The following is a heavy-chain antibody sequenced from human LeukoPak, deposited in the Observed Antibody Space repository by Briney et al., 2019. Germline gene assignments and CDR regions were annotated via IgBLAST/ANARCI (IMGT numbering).Heavy chain of an antibody. CDR3: AKDLFGYCSSTSCRSDAFDI. V-gene: IGHV3-23*01. CDR2: ISGSGGST. D-gene: IGHD2-2*01. Sequence: GGSLRLSCAASGFTFSSYAMSWVRQAPGKGLEWVSAISGSGGSTYYAGSVKGRFTISRDNSKNTLYLQMNSLRAEDTAVYYCAKDLFGYCSSTSCRSDAFDIWGQGTMVTVSS. CDR1: GFTFSSYA. J-gene: IGHJ3*02.